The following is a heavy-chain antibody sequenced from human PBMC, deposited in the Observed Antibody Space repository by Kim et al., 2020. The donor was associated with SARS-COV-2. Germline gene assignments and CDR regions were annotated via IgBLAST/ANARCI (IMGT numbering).Heavy chain of an antibody. CDR3: ARRFSGSWFFDY. CDR1: GFSVSDNF. CDR2: IYRGGDT. V-gene: IGHV3-53*01. Sequence: GGSLRLSCAAPGFSVSDNFMSWVRQAPGKGLEWVSVIYRGGDTYYADSVKGRFTISRDNSKNTLYLQMASLRPEDTAVYYCARRFSGSWFFDYWGQGSLVTVSS. J-gene: IGHJ4*02. D-gene: IGHD6-13*01.